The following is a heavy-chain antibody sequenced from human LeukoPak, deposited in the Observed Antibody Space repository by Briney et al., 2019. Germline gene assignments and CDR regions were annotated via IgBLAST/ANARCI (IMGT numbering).Heavy chain of an antibody. CDR3: ARDGLWDAFDI. V-gene: IGHV3-74*01. Sequence: PGGSLRPSCAASGFTFSSYWMHWVRQAPGKGLVWVSRINSDGSSTSYADSVKGRFTISRENAKNTLYLQMNSLRAEDTAVYYCARDGLWDAFDIWGQGTMVTVSS. J-gene: IGHJ3*02. D-gene: IGHD2-21*01. CDR1: GFTFSSYW. CDR2: INSDGSST.